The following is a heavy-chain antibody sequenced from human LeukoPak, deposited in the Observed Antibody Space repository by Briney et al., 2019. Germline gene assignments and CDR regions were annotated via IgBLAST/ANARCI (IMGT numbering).Heavy chain of an antibody. J-gene: IGHJ4*02. CDR1: GFTTFSTYS. Sequence: GGSLRLSCAASGFTTFSTYSINWVRQAPGKGLEWLSYITSPSSTIYYADSVKGRFTISRDNSKNTVDLQMNSLRVEDTAVYYCAMRGNTWYDCWGQGTLVTVSS. V-gene: IGHV3-48*04. CDR2: ITSPSSTI. CDR3: AMRGNTWYDC. D-gene: IGHD6-13*01.